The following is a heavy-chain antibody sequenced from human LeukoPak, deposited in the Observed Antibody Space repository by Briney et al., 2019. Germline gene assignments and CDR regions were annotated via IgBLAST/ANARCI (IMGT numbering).Heavy chain of an antibody. CDR1: GFILSDYN. J-gene: IGHJ4*02. V-gene: IGHV3-21*01. CDR3: TRDVSATSRAYDY. Sequence: GGSLRLSCAASGFILSDYNMNWVRQAPGKGLEWVSFIAISGTYITYADSVKGRFTISRENAKNSLYLQMNSLRAEDTAVYYCTRDVSATSRAYDYWGQGTLVTVSS. D-gene: IGHD1-26*01. CDR2: IAISGTYI.